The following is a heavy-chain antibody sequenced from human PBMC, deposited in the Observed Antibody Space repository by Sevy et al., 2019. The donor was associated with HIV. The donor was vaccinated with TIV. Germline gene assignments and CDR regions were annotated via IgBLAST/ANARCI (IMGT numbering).Heavy chain of an antibody. CDR1: GYSFTSYW. Sequence: GESLKISCKGSGYSFTSYWIGWVRQMPGKGLEWMGIIYPGDSDTRYSPSFQGQVTISADKSISTAYLQWCSLKASDTAMYYCARLGGDIVVVPAAEDYYYYGMDVWGQGTTVTVSS. V-gene: IGHV5-51*01. J-gene: IGHJ6*02. D-gene: IGHD2-2*01. CDR2: IYPGDSDT. CDR3: ARLGGDIVVVPAAEDYYYYGMDV.